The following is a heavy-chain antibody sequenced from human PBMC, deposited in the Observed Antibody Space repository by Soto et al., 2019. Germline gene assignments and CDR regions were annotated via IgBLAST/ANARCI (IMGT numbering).Heavy chain of an antibody. CDR3: AKDSSSWGYNWFDP. CDR2: ISWNSGSI. D-gene: IGHD6-13*01. Sequence: GGSLRLSCAASGFTFDDYAMHWVRQAPGKGLEWVSGISWNSGSIGYADSVKGRFTISRDNAKNSLYLQMNSLRAEDTALYYCAKDSSSWGYNWFDPWGQGTLVTVSS. V-gene: IGHV3-9*01. J-gene: IGHJ5*02. CDR1: GFTFDDYA.